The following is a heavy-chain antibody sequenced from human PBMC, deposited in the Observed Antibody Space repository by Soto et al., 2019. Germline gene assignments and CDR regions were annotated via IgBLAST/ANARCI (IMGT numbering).Heavy chain of an antibody. CDR1: GFTFSSYA. Sequence: TGGSLRLSCAASGFTFSSYAMTWVRQAPGKGLEWVSGISGSGVSTYYADSVKGRFTISRDNSKNTLYLQMNSLRAEDTALYYCARSAVSPFGGLIGPFDYWGQGNLVTVSS. D-gene: IGHD3-16*02. J-gene: IGHJ4*02. V-gene: IGHV3-23*01. CDR3: ARSAVSPFGGLIGPFDY. CDR2: ISGSGVST.